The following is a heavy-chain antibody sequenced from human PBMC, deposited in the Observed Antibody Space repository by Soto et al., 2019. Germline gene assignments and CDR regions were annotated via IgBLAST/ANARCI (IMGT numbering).Heavy chain of an antibody. CDR3: ARALSSAAGLYFDY. CDR1: GYTFTSYG. Sequence: GASVKVSCKASGYTFTSYGISWVRQAPGQGLEWMGWISTFHGNTNYAQKFQGSVTMTTDTSTSTAYMELRSLTSDDTAIYYCARALSSAAGLYFDYWGQGTLVTVSS. J-gene: IGHJ4*02. D-gene: IGHD6-13*01. CDR2: ISTFHGNT. V-gene: IGHV1-18*04.